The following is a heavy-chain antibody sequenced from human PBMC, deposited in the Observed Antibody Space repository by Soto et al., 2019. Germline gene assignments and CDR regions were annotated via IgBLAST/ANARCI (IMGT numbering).Heavy chain of an antibody. CDR3: ARNGTLTGYSYGMDV. CDR2: IIPIFDTA. Sequence: VASVKVSCKASGGTFSDSTINWVRQAPGQRLEWMGGIIPIFDTANYAEKFQGRATITADESTSTSFMEVSSLRSEDTAVYYCARNGTLTGYSYGMDVWGQGTMVTVSS. J-gene: IGHJ6*02. D-gene: IGHD1-1*01. CDR1: GGTFSDST. V-gene: IGHV1-69*13.